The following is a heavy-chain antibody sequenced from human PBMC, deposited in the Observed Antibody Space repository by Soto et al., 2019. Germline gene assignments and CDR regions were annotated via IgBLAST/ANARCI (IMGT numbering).Heavy chain of an antibody. CDR2: ISAYNGNT. CDR3: ARAGLYFGWLFAQYYYYGMDV. V-gene: IGHV1-18*01. J-gene: IGHJ6*02. CDR1: GYTFTSYG. Sequence: QVQLVQSGAEVKKPGASVKVSCKASGYTFTSYGISWVRQAPGQGLEWMGWISAYNGNTNYAQKLQGRVTMTTDTSTSKAYMELRSLRSDDKAVYYCARAGLYFGWLFAQYYYYGMDVWGQGTTVTVSS. D-gene: IGHD3-9*01.